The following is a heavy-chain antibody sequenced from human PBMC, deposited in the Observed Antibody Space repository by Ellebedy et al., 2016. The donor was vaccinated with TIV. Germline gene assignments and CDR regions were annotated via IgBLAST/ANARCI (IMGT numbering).Heavy chain of an antibody. J-gene: IGHJ1*01. CDR2: ISGYNGHT. Sequence: ASVKVSCXASGYTFTSSGINWLRQAPGQGLEWMGWISGYNGHTNYAQKLQGRVTMTIDTSTSTVYMELRSLASDDTAVYYCTRDDRFSGTWYSAYFQYWGQGTLVTVSS. V-gene: IGHV1-18*01. D-gene: IGHD1-26*01. CDR3: TRDDRFSGTWYSAYFQY. CDR1: GYTFTSSG.